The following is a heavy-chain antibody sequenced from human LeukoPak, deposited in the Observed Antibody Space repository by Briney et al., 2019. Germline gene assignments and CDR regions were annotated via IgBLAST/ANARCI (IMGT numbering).Heavy chain of an antibody. J-gene: IGHJ4*02. CDR1: GFTFSSYA. D-gene: IGHD6-6*01. V-gene: IGHV3-23*01. CDR3: AKGEYSSSGWGIDY. Sequence: AGGSLRLSCAASGFTFSSYAMSWVRQTPGKGLEWVSTISGSGGSTYYADSVKGRFTISRDNSKNTLYLQMNSLRAEDTAVYYCAKGEYSSSGWGIDYWGQGTLVTVSS. CDR2: ISGSGGST.